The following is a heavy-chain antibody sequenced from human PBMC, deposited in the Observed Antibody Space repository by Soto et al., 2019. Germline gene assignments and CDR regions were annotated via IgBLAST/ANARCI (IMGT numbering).Heavy chain of an antibody. D-gene: IGHD6-19*01. CDR3: ARTPYSSGWYNSGFDY. CDR1: GVSLTTKGKW. CDR2: IDWDDDK. J-gene: IGHJ4*02. V-gene: IGHV2-70*20. Sequence: TQTPTQSFNFSGVSLTTKGKWVSWVPPPPRKALEWLALIDWDDDKYYSTSLKTRLTISKDTSKNQVVLTMTNMDPVDTATYYCARTPYSSGWYNSGFDYWGQGTLVTVSS.